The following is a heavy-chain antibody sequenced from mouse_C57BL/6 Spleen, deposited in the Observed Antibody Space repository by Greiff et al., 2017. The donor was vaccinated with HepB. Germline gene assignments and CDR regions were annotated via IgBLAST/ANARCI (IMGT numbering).Heavy chain of an antibody. V-gene: IGHV1-55*01. CDR1: GYTFTSYW. D-gene: IGHD1-1*01. J-gene: IGHJ2*01. Sequence: QVQLQQPGAELVKPGVSVKMSCKASGYTFTSYWITWVKQRPGQGLEWIGDIYPGSGSTNYNEKFKSKATLTVDTSSSTAYMQLSSLTSEDSAVYYCARKGVRYGSRDYWGQGTTLTVSS. CDR2: IYPGSGST. CDR3: ARKGVRYGSRDY.